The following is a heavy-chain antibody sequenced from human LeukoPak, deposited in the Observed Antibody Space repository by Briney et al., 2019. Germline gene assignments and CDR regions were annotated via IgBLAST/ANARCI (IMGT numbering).Heavy chain of an antibody. CDR1: GFTFSAHW. D-gene: IGHD2-21*01. CDR2: IKEDGSEK. J-gene: IGHJ4*02. CDR3: ARDLYSQY. Sequence: GGSLRLSCAASGFTFSAHWMTWVRQAPGKGLEWVANIKEDGSEKYYVDSVKGRFTISRDIAKNPLYLQMNSLRAEDTAVYYCARDLYSQYWGQGTLVTVSS. V-gene: IGHV3-7*01.